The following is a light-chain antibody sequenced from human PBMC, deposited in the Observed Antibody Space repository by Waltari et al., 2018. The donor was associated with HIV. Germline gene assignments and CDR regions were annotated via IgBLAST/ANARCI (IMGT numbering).Light chain of an antibody. CDR2: SND. CDR1: RHNIRRNT. V-gene: IGLV1-44*01. J-gene: IGLJ3*02. CDR3: AAWDDSLNGWV. Sequence: QSVLPQPPSASGTPGQRVTIPCSGSRHNIRRNTVSRYQQLPGTAPKLLIYSNDQRPSGVPDRFSGSKSGTSASLAISGLQSEDEADYYCAAWDDSLNGWVFGGGTKLTVL.